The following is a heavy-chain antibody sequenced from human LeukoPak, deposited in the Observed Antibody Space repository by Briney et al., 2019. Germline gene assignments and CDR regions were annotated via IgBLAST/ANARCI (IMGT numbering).Heavy chain of an antibody. V-gene: IGHV3-66*02. Sequence: GGSLRLSCAASGFTVSSTYMSWVRQAPGKGLEWISVIYSGGDTHYADSVRGRFTISRDNSKNTLYLHMGSLTAEDTAVYYCARDGYSGSYVFDYWGQGSLVTVSS. CDR3: ARDGYSGSYVFDY. D-gene: IGHD1-26*01. CDR1: GFTVSSTY. J-gene: IGHJ4*02. CDR2: IYSGGDT.